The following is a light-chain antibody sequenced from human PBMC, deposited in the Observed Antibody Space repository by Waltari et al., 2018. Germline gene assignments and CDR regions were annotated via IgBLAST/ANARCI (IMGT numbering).Light chain of an antibody. CDR3: SSYGGNDNLV. V-gene: IGLV2-8*01. CDR1: SRDVGGYNF. J-gene: IGLJ3*02. Sequence: QSALTQPPSASGSPGPSVTIPCPGTSRDVGGYNFVSWYQQHPGKAPKVMIYEVSKRPSGVPDRFSGSKSGNTASLTVSGVQGEDEADYYCSSYGGNDNLVFGGGTKLTVL. CDR2: EVS.